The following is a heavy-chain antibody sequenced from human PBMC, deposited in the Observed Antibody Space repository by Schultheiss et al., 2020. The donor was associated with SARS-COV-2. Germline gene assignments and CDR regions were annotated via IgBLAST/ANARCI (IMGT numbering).Heavy chain of an antibody. J-gene: IGHJ6*02. CDR3: ARGVTSVDSYYYYGMDV. CDR1: GFTFSSYA. Sequence: ASLRLSCAASGFTFSSYAMSWVRQAPGKGLEWIGYIYYSGSTYYNPSLKSRVTISVDTSKNQFSLKLSSVTAADTAVYYCARGVTSVDSYYYYGMDVWGQGTTVTVSS. D-gene: IGHD4-23*01. CDR2: IYYSGST. V-gene: IGHV4-59*01.